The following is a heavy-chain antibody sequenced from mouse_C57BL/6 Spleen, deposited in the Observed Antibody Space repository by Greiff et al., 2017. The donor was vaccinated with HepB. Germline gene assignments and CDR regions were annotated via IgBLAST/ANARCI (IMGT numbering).Heavy chain of an antibody. CDR1: GYTFTSYW. D-gene: IGHD1-1*01. CDR3: TREGFTTVVEEGFAY. J-gene: IGHJ3*01. V-gene: IGHV1-5*01. Sequence: EVQLQQSGTVLARPGASVKMSCKTSGYTFTSYWMHWVKQRPGQGLEWIGAIYPGNSDTSYNQKFKGKAKLTAVTSASTAYMELSSLTNEDSAVYYCTREGFTTVVEEGFAYWGQGTLVTVSA. CDR2: IYPGNSDT.